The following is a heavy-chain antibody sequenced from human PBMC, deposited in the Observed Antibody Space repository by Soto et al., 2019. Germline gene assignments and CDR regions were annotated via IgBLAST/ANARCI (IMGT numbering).Heavy chain of an antibody. CDR1: GGSFSGYY. J-gene: IGHJ4*02. CDR2: INHSGST. V-gene: IGHV4-34*01. D-gene: IGHD3-16*02. CDR3: ARGPMITFGGVIVIPPTLFGY. Sequence: SETLSLTCAVYGGSFSGYYWSWIRQPPGKGLEWIGEINHSGSTNYNPSLKSRVTISVDTSKNQFSLKLSSVTAADTAVYYCARGPMITFGGVIVIPPTLFGYWGQGTLVTVSS.